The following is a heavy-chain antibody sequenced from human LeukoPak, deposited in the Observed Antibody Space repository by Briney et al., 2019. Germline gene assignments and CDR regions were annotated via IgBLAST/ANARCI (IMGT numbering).Heavy chain of an antibody. D-gene: IGHD4-17*01. CDR3: ARDKYGAYFDS. V-gene: IGHV3-7*04. CDR2: IKQDGSEK. Sequence: GGSLRLSCAASGFTFSSYWMDWVRQAPGKGLEWVANIKQDGSEKYYVDTVKGRFTISRDNAKNSLYLQMNSLRVEDTAVYYCARDKYGAYFDSWGQGTLVTVSS. CDR1: GFTFSSYW. J-gene: IGHJ4*02.